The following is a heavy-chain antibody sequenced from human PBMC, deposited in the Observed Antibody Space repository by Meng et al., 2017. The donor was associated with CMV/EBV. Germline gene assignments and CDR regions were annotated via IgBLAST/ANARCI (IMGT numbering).Heavy chain of an antibody. CDR2: IYWDDDK. D-gene: IGHD6-13*01. V-gene: IGHV2-5*02. CDR1: GVSHSTSGVC. CDR3: AHRGRIAAAGTDWFDP. Sequence: TLKEAVPTRVNPTTPLTLTCPFSGVSHSTSGVCVGWIRQPPGKALEWLALIYWDDDKRYSPSLKSRLTITKDTSKNQVVLTMTNMDPVDTATYYCAHRGRIAAAGTDWFDPWGQGTLVTVSS. J-gene: IGHJ5*02.